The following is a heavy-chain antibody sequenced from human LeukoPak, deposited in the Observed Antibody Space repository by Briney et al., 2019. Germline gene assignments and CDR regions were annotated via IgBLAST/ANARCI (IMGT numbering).Heavy chain of an antibody. J-gene: IGHJ4*02. CDR3: ARHDSSGYYPDY. CDR1: DGSINSYY. Sequence: SETLSLTCSVSDGSINSYYWNWIRRPPGKGLEWIGYIYYNGNTNYNPSLKSRVTISVDTSKNQFSLKLSSVTAADTAVYYCARHDSSGYYPDYWGQGTLVTVSS. V-gene: IGHV4-59*01. D-gene: IGHD3-22*01. CDR2: IYYNGNT.